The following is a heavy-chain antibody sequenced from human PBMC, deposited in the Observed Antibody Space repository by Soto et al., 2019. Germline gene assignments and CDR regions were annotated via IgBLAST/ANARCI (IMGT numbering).Heavy chain of an antibody. CDR1: GGSVSSGSYY. V-gene: IGHV4-61*01. D-gene: IGHD6-6*01. CDR2: IYYSGST. Sequence: PSETLSLTCTVSGGSVSSGSYYWSWIRQPPGKGLEWIGYIYYSGSTNYNPSLKSRVTISVDTSKNQFSLKLSSVTAADTAVYYCARERRYSSSSCNGMDVWGQGTTVTVSS. CDR3: ARERRYSSSSCNGMDV. J-gene: IGHJ6*02.